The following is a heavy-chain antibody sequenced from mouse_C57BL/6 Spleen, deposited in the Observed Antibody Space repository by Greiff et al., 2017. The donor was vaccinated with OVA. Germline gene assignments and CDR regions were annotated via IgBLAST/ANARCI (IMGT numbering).Heavy chain of an antibody. J-gene: IGHJ4*01. CDR2: IWTGGGT. Sequence: QVQLQQSGPGLVAPSQSLSITCTVSGFSLTSYAISWVRQPPGKGLEWLGVIWTGGGTNYNSALKSRLSISKDNSKSQVFLKMNSLQTDDTARYYCARIYYGNYGLGQAMDYWGQGTSVTVSS. CDR3: ARIYYGNYGLGQAMDY. CDR1: GFSLTSYA. D-gene: IGHD2-1*01. V-gene: IGHV2-9-1*01.